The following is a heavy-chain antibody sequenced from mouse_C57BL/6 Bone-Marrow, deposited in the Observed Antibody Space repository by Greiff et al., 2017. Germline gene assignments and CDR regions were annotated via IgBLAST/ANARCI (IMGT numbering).Heavy chain of an antibody. V-gene: IGHV5-17*01. CDR3: ARGSHYYGSSYYWYFDV. J-gene: IGHJ1*03. CDR2: ISSGSSTI. CDR1: GFTFSDYG. D-gene: IGHD1-1*01. Sequence: EVKLMESGGGLVKPGGSLKLSCAASGFTFSDYGMHWVRQAPEKGLEWVAYISSGSSTIYYADTVKGRFTISRDNAKNTLFLQMTSLRSEDTAMYYGARGSHYYGSSYYWYFDVWGTGTTVTVSS.